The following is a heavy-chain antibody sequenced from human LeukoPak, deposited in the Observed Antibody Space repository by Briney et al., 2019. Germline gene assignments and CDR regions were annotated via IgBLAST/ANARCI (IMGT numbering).Heavy chain of an antibody. Sequence: PSETLSLACTVSGGSIRSSSYYWGWIRQPPGKGLEWIGSIYYSGSTYYNPSLKSRVTISVDTSKNQFSLKLSSVTAADTAVYYCARQAGTMVRHFDYWGQGTLVTVSS. CDR1: GGSIRSSSYY. J-gene: IGHJ4*02. V-gene: IGHV4-39*01. CDR3: ARQAGTMVRHFDY. D-gene: IGHD3-10*01. CDR2: IYYSGST.